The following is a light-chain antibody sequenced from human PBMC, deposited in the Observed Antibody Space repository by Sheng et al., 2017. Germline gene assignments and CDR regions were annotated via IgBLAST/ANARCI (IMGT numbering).Light chain of an antibody. Sequence: QSALTQPASVSGSPGQSITISCTGTSSDVGSYNLVSWYQQHPGKAPKLMIYEGSKRPSGVSNRFSGSKSGNTASLTISGLQAEDEADYYCSSYTSSSTSYVFGTGTKVTVL. CDR1: SSDVGSYNL. CDR3: SSYTSSSTSYV. J-gene: IGLJ1*01. V-gene: IGLV2-14*02. CDR2: EGS.